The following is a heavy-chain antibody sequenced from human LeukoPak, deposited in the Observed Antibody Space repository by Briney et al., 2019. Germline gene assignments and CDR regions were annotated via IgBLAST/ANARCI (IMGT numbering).Heavy chain of an antibody. J-gene: IGHJ4*02. CDR1: GFTFSDYY. CDR3: ARDILTGYPALDY. D-gene: IGHD3-9*01. Sequence: GGSLRLSCAASGFTFSDYYMSWIRQAPGKGLEWVSYISSSGSTIYYADSVKGRFTISRDNAKNSLYLQMNSLRAEDTAVYYCARDILTGYPALDYWGQGTLVTASS. V-gene: IGHV3-11*01. CDR2: ISSSGSTI.